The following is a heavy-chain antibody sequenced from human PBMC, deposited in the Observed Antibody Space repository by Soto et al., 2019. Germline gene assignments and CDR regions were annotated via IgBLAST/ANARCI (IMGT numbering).Heavy chain of an antibody. CDR3: ARDRGKGYNFYYYYGMDV. Sequence: PSETLSLTCTVSGGSISSGGYYWSWIRQHPGKGLEWIGYIYYSGSTYYNPSLKSRVTISVDTSKNQVSLKLSSVTAADTAVYYCARDRGKGYNFYYYYGMDVWGQGTTVTVSS. V-gene: IGHV4-31*03. J-gene: IGHJ6*02. CDR1: GGSISSGGYY. CDR2: IYYSGST. D-gene: IGHD5-18*01.